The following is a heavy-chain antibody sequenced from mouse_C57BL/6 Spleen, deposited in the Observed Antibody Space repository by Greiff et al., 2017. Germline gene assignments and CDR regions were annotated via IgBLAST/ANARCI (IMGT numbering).Heavy chain of an antibody. J-gene: IGHJ1*03. CDR3: ARDQDYYGSRQGYCVV. CDR1: GFTFSDYY. CDR2: INYDGSST. D-gene: IGHD1-1*01. V-gene: IGHV5-16*01. Sequence: EVMLVESEGGLVQPGSSMKLSCTASGFTFSDYYMAWVRQVPEKGLDWVANINYDGSSTYYLDSLKSRFIISRDNAKDILYLQMSSLKSEDTATYYWARDQDYYGSRQGYCVVWGTWPTVTVSS.